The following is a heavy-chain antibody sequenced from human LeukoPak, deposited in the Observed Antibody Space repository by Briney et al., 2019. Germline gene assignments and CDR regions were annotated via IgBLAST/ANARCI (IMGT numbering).Heavy chain of an antibody. CDR3: ARLSYYDSSGYYKGNLDY. V-gene: IGHV5-51*01. CDR1: GYSFASYW. D-gene: IGHD3-22*01. J-gene: IGHJ4*02. CDR2: IYPGDSDT. Sequence: GESLKISXKGSGYSFASYWIGWVRQRPGKGLEWMGIIYPGDSDTRYSPSFQGQVTISADKSISTAYLQWSSLKASDTAMYYCARLSYYDSSGYYKGNLDYWGQGTLVTVSS.